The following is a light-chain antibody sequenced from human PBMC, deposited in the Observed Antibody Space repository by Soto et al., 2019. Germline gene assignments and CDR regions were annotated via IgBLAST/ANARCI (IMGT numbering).Light chain of an antibody. V-gene: IGKV1-5*01. J-gene: IGKJ1*01. CDR1: ESIRTW. CDR3: QQYNNYPRT. CDR2: DAS. Sequence: DIQMTQSPSTLSASLGVRVTITCRASESIRTWLAWYQHKPGKAPKFLIYDASTLESGVPSRFSGSGSGTDFTLTISSLQPDDFATYYCQQYNNYPRTFGQGTKVDIK.